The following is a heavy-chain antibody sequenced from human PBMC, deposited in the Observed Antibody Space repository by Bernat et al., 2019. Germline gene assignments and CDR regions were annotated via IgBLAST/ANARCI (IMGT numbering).Heavy chain of an antibody. V-gene: IGHV3-53*01. J-gene: IGHJ4*02. CDR2: IDSGGTT. D-gene: IGHD3-16*01. CDR1: GFTVSSNY. CDR3: ARDLGSFGGSIWGDY. Sequence: EVQLVESGGGLIQPGGSLRLSCAASGFTVSSNYMSWVRQAPGKGLEWVSVIDSGGTTYYADSVKGRFTISRDNSKNTLYLQMNSLRAEDTAVYYCARDLGSFGGSIWGDYWGQGSLVTVSS.